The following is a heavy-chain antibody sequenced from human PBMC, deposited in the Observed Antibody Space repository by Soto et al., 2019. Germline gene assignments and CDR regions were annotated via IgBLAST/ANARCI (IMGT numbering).Heavy chain of an antibody. CDR1: GGSINYYY. V-gene: IGHV4-59*01. D-gene: IGHD3-10*01. CDR3: ARVWGGAFDI. J-gene: IGHJ3*02. Sequence: SETLSLTCTVSGGSINYYYWSWIRQPPGKGLEWIGYIYHRGSANYNPSLKSRLTISVETSKNQFSLKLSSVTAADTAVYYCARVWGGAFDIWGQGTMVTVSS. CDR2: IYHRGSA.